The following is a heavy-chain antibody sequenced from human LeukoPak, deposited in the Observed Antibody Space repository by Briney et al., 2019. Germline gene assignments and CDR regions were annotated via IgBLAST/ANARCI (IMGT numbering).Heavy chain of an antibody. D-gene: IGHD3-22*01. J-gene: IGHJ6*02. Sequence: SETLSLTCAVSGDSISRTSNFWGWIRQPPGKGLEWIGSIYYGATTHYNPSLKSRITISVDTSKNQFSLKVNSVTAADTAIYYCARGEGDGRGYWYYYTYGIDVWGQGTTVTVSS. CDR1: GDSISRTSNF. V-gene: IGHV4-39*01. CDR3: ARGEGDGRGYWYYYTYGIDV. CDR2: IYYGATT.